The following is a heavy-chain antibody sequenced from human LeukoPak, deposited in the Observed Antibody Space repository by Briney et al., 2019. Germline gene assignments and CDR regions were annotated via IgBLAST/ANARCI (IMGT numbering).Heavy chain of an antibody. V-gene: IGHV1-69*13. D-gene: IGHD6-13*01. CDR2: IISTFSTP. Sequence: ASVKVSCKASGVTFSRYAISWVRQAPGQGLEWMGGIISTFSTPNNAQKFQGRVTITSDESTSTAYMELSSLRSEDTAVYYCARGLSIAAATQYYFDYWGQGTLVTVSS. CDR3: ARGLSIAAATQYYFDY. J-gene: IGHJ4*02. CDR1: GVTFSRYA.